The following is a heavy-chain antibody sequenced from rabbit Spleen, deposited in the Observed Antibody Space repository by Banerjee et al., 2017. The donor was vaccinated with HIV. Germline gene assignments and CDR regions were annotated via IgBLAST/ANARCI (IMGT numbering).Heavy chain of an antibody. Sequence: QEHLEESGGDLVKPEGSLTLTCKASGFSFNSGYDMCWVRQAPGKGLEWIGYIYAARGTTDYASWVNGRFTISSDNAQNTLSLQLNSLTAADTATYFCARDLVAVIGWNFNLWGQGTLVTVS. J-gene: IGHJ4*01. CDR1: GFSFNSGYD. CDR3: ARDLVAVIGWNFNL. V-gene: IGHV1S45*01. CDR2: IYAARGTT. D-gene: IGHD1-1*01.